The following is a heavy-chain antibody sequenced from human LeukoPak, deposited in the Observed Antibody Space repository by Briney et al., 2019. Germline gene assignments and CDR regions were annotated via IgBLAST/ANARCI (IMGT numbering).Heavy chain of an antibody. CDR2: ISSSSSYI. CDR1: GLTFSSYS. Sequence: GGSLRLSCAASGLTFSSYSMNWVRQAPGKGLEWVSSISSSSSYIYYADSVKGRFTISRDNAKNSLYLQMNSLRAEDTAVYYCARGFYPGYYDFWSGHDAFDIWGQGTMVTVSS. V-gene: IGHV3-21*01. CDR3: ARGFYPGYYDFWSGHDAFDI. J-gene: IGHJ3*02. D-gene: IGHD3-3*01.